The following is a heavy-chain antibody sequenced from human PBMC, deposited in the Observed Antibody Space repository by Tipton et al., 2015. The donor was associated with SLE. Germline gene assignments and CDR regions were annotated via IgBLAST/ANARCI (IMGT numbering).Heavy chain of an antibody. V-gene: IGHV3-11*04. CDR3: AREMHDFWSPHRAFDL. Sequence: GSLRLSCAASGFTFSDYTMSWFRQAPGKGLEWLSYISTTGSSMDSADSVKGRFIISRDNAKHSLYLQMNSLRSEDTAVYYCAREMHDFWSPHRAFDLWGQGSLVTVSS. CDR1: GFTFSDYT. J-gene: IGHJ4*02. D-gene: IGHD3-3*01. CDR2: ISTTGSSM.